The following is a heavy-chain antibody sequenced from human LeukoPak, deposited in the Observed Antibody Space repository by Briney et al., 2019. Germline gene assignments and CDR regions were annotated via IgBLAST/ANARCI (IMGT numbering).Heavy chain of an antibody. CDR1: GYTFTGYY. V-gene: IGHV1-2*02. J-gene: IGHJ5*02. Sequence: ASVKVSCKASGYTFTGYYMHWVRQAPGQGLEWMGWINPNSGGTNYAQKLQGRVTMTTDTSTSTAYMELRSLRSDDTAVYYCARGPQYDSSGYYFSWFDPWGQGTLVTVSS. CDR3: ARGPQYDSSGYYFSWFDP. CDR2: INPNSGGT. D-gene: IGHD3-22*01.